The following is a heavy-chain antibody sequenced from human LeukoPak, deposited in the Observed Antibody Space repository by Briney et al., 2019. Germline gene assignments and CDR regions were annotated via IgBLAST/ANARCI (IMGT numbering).Heavy chain of an antibody. CDR3: VRYGASQTHFDY. CDR1: GVSISSFY. D-gene: IGHD4-17*01. CDR2: VSPSGST. J-gene: IGHJ4*02. Sequence: PSETLSLTCTVSGVSISSFYWSWTRQPPGKGLEWIAYVSPSGSTKYNPSLTGRVTISSDTSQSQLSLKLSSVTPADTAMYYCVRYGASQTHFDYWGQGNLVTVSS. V-gene: IGHV4-4*09.